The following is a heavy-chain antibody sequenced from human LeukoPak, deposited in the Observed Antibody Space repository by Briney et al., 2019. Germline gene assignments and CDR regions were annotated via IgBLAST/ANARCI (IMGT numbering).Heavy chain of an antibody. J-gene: IGHJ3*02. D-gene: IGHD6-19*01. CDR2: ISWNSGSI. CDR3: AKGSSGWYQDAFDI. V-gene: IGHV3-9*01. Sequence: GRSLRLSCAASGFTFDDYAMHWVRQAPGKGLEWVSGISWNSGSIGYADSVKGRFTISRDNAKNSLCLQMNSLRAEDTALYYCAKGSSGWYQDAFDIWGQGTMVTVSS. CDR1: GFTFDDYA.